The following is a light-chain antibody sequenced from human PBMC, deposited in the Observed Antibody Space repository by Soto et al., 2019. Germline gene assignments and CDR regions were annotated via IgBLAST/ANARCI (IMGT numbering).Light chain of an antibody. CDR1: QSVSNY. Sequence: SPATVSLSPGERATLSCRASQSVSNYLSWYQQKPGLAPRLLMYETSRRATGIPARFSGSGSGTDFTLTISSLEPEDFAVYYCQQRNNWRDTFGQGTRLEIK. CDR2: ETS. V-gene: IGKV3-11*01. CDR3: QQRNNWRDT. J-gene: IGKJ5*01.